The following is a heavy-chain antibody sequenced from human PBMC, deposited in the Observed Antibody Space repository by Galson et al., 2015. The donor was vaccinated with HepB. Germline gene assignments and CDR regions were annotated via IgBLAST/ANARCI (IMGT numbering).Heavy chain of an antibody. CDR1: GFTSSSYG. D-gene: IGHD3-10*01. CDR3: AKSEGWFGELFPDIDY. J-gene: IGHJ4*02. CDR2: IRYDGSNK. Sequence: SLRLSCAASGFTSSSYGMHWVRQAPGKGLEWVAFIRYDGSNKYYADSVKGRFTISRDNSKNTLYLQMNSLRAEDTAVYYCAKSEGWFGELFPDIDYWGQGTLVTVSS. V-gene: IGHV3-30*02.